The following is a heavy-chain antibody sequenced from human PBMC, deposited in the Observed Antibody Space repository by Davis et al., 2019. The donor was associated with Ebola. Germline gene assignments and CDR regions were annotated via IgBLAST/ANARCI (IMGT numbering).Heavy chain of an antibody. D-gene: IGHD2/OR15-2a*01. Sequence: ASVKVSCKASGYTFTSYVISWVRQAPGQGLEWMGWISAYNGNTNYAQKLQGRVTMTEDTSTDTAYMELSSLRSEDTAVYYCATVVRFLRVWVYFDYWGQGTLVTVSS. J-gene: IGHJ4*02. CDR2: ISAYNGNT. CDR1: GYTFTSYV. CDR3: ATVVRFLRVWVYFDY. V-gene: IGHV1-18*01.